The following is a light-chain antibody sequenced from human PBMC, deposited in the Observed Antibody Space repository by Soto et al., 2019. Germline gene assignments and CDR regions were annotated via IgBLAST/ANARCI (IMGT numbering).Light chain of an antibody. Sequence: QSVLTQPPSASVSPGQSVAISCTGTSSDVGGYNYVSWYQQHPGKAPKLMIYEVNTRPSGVPDRFSGSKSGNTASLTVSGLQAEDEADYYCSSYAGSSNVFGTGTKVTV. CDR1: SSDVGGYNY. CDR3: SSYAGSSNV. V-gene: IGLV2-8*01. CDR2: EVN. J-gene: IGLJ1*01.